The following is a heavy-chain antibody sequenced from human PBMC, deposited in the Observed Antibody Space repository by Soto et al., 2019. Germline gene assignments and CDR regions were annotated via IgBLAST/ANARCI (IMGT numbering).Heavy chain of an antibody. CDR2: INPSGGST. J-gene: IGHJ4*02. V-gene: IGHV1-46*01. CDR3: ARPSNITGTTSSATLAFDY. D-gene: IGHD1-7*01. CDR1: GYTFTSYY. Sequence: ASVKVSCKASGYTFTSYYMHWVRQAPGQGLEWMGIINPSGGSTSYAQKFQGRVTMTRDTSTSTVYMELSSLRSEDTAVYYCARPSNITGTTSSATLAFDYWGQGTLVTVSS.